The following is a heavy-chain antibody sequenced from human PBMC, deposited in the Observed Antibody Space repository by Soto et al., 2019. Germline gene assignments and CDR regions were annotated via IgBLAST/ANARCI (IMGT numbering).Heavy chain of an antibody. Sequence: QVQLVQSGAEVKKPGSSLKVSCKPSGGTFTNYAFSWVRQAPGQGPEWMGGIIPIFGTPDYAQNFQGRVTITADESTRTASMELSSLRSADTVVYYCARQRSVGYCITTTCPKPCYIFTMDVWGQGTTVTVSS. CDR2: IIPIFGTP. J-gene: IGHJ6*02. V-gene: IGHV1-69*12. D-gene: IGHD2-2*01. CDR1: GGTFTNYA. CDR3: ARQRSVGYCITTTCPKPCYIFTMDV.